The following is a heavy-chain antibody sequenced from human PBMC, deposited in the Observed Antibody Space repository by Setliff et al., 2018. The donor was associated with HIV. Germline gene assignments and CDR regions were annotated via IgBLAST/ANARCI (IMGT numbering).Heavy chain of an antibody. V-gene: IGHV4-39*02. CDR3: ARDGVAAAGTFDY. CDR2: IHYNGRT. J-gene: IGHJ4*02. Sequence: PSETLSLTCTVSGDSITNDDYYWGWIRQPPGKGLEWIAIIHYNGRTYYNPSLKSRVAIFIDTSKNQFSLKLSSVTAADTAVYYCARDGVAAAGTFDYWGQGTLVTVSS. CDR1: GDSITNDDYY. D-gene: IGHD6-13*01.